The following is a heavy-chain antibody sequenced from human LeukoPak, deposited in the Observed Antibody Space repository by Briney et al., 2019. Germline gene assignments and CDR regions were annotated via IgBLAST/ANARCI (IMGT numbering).Heavy chain of an antibody. CDR2: IWYDGRNK. Sequence: GGSLRLSCAASGFTFSNYGIHWVRQAPGKGLEWVAVIWYDGRNKYYADSVKGRFTISRDNSENTVYLQMNGLRAEDTAVYYCARDQHHYLDYWGQGTLVTVSS. CDR3: ARDQHHYLDY. CDR1: GFTFSNYG. J-gene: IGHJ4*02. V-gene: IGHV3-33*01.